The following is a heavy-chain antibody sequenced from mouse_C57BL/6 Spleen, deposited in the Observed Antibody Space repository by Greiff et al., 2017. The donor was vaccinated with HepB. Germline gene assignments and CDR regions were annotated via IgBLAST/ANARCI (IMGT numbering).Heavy chain of an antibody. V-gene: IGHV5-4*01. Sequence: EVQGVESGGGLVKPGGSLKLSCAASGFTFSSYAMSWVRQTPEKRLEWVATISDGGSYTYYPDNVKGRFTISRDNAKNNLYLQMSHLKSEDTAMYYCAREGARRDYFDDWGQGTTLTVSS. CDR2: ISDGGSYT. J-gene: IGHJ2*01. CDR1: GFTFSSYA. CDR3: AREGARRDYFDD. D-gene: IGHD2-12*01.